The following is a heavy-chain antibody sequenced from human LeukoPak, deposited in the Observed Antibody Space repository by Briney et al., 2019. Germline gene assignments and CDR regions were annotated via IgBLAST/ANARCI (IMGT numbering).Heavy chain of an antibody. J-gene: IGHJ6*03. CDR2: IYYSGST. V-gene: IGHV4-39*01. Sequence: PSETLSLTCTVSGGSISSSSYYWGWIRQPPGKGLEWIGSIYYSGSTYYNPSLKSRLTISVDTSKNQFSLKLNSVTAADTAVYYCARIDPLLLWFGSMDVWGKGTTVTISS. CDR1: GGSISSSSYY. D-gene: IGHD3-10*01. CDR3: ARIDPLLLWFGSMDV.